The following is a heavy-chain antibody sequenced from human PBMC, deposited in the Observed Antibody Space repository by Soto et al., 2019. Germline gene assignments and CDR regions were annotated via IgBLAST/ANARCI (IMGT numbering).Heavy chain of an antibody. D-gene: IGHD6-19*01. CDR1: GGSISSSSYY. V-gene: IGHV4-39*01. CDR3: ARPLLGYSSGWYPGAYYYGMDV. Sequence: SETLSLTCTVSGGSISSSSYYWGWIRQPPGKGLEWIGSIYYSGSTYYNPSLKSRVTISVDTSKNQFSLKLSSVTAADTAVYYCARPLLGYSSGWYPGAYYYGMDVWGQGTTVTVSS. J-gene: IGHJ6*02. CDR2: IYYSGST.